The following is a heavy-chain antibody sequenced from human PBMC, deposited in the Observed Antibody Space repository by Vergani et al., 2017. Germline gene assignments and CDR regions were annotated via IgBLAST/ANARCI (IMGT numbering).Heavy chain of an antibody. J-gene: IGHJ6*01. CDR3: AKNPSISTTRHYFAMDV. CDR2: ISPGASTV. D-gene: IGHD6-6*01. Sequence: LEESGGGSVKPGGSLRLSCAASGFKFSDHYMSWIRQAPGKGLEWVSHISPGASTVSYTDSVTGRFTVSRDNDNNSLTLDMTTLRVEDTAVHYCAKNPSISTTRHYFAMDVWGQGTTVTVSS. CDR1: GFKFSDHY. V-gene: IGHV3-11*04.